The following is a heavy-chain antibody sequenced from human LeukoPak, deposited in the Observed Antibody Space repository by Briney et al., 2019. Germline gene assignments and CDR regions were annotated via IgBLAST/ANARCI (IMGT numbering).Heavy chain of an antibody. D-gene: IGHD6-13*01. J-gene: IGHJ4*02. Sequence: GGSLRLSCAASGFTFDDYAMHWVRQAPGKGLEWVSLISWDGGSTYYADSVKGRFTISRDNSKNTLYLQMNSLRAEDTAVYYCARSSSWYGDVDYWGQGTLVTVSS. CDR1: GFTFDDYA. CDR3: ARSSSWYGDVDY. CDR2: ISWDGGST. V-gene: IGHV3-43D*03.